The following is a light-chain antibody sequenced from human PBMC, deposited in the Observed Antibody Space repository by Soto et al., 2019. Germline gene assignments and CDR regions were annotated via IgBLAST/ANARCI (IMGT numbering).Light chain of an antibody. Sequence: DIVMTQSPLSLPVTPGEPASISCRSSQSLLHSNGYNYLDWYLQKPGQSPQLLIYLGSNPASGVPDRFSGSGSGTDFTLKISRVESDDVGVYYCMQALQTRTFGQGTKVEIK. J-gene: IGKJ1*01. CDR1: QSLLHSNGYNY. CDR2: LGS. V-gene: IGKV2-28*01. CDR3: MQALQTRT.